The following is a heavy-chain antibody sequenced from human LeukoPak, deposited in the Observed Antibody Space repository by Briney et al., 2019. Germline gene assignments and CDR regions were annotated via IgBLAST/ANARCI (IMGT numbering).Heavy chain of an antibody. Sequence: TSETLSLTCTVSGYSISSGYYWVWIRQPPGKGLEWIGSIYHSGSTHYNPSLKSRVTISIDTSKNQFSLRLNSVTAADTAMYYCAKSGGYGLIDYWGQGPLVTVSS. CDR1: GYSISSGYY. D-gene: IGHD1-26*01. CDR2: IYHSGST. CDR3: AKSGGYGLIDY. J-gene: IGHJ4*02. V-gene: IGHV4-38-2*02.